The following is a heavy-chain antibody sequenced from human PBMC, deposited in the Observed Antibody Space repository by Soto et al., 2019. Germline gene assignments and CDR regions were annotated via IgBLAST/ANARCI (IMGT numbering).Heavy chain of an antibody. CDR1: GFTFSSYW. CDR3: VRDVYRNTYAADV. J-gene: IGHJ6*02. CDR2: INSDGSST. D-gene: IGHD5-18*01. V-gene: IGHV3-74*01. Sequence: EVQLVESGGGLVQPGGSLRLSCAASGFTFSSYWMHWVRQAPGKGLVWVSRINSDGSSTTYADSVKGRLTISRDNAKNTLYLQMNSLRAEDTAVYYCVRDVYRNTYAADVWGQGTTVTVSS.